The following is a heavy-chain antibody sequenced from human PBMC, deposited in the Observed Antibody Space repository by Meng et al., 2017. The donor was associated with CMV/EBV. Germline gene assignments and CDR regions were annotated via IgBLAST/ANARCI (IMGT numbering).Heavy chain of an antibody. J-gene: IGHJ4*02. D-gene: IGHD1-1*01. CDR1: WFSLSSSGMR. CDR3: ARINELNLDY. V-gene: IGHV2-70D*14. CDR2: IDWDDDK. Sequence: SGPTLVKPTHTLTLTCTFSWFSLSSSGMRVSWIRQPPGKALEWLARIDWDDDKFYSTSLKTRLTISKDTSKNQVVLTMTNMDPLDTATYYCARINELNLDYWGQGTLVTVSS.